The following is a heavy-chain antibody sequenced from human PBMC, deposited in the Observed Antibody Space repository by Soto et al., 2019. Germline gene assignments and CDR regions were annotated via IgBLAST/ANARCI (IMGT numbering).Heavy chain of an antibody. CDR1: GFTFSSYW. CDR3: AVAVAGPTAIGY. V-gene: IGHV3-74*01. Sequence: EVQLVESGGGLVQPGGSLRLSCAASGFTFSSYWMHWVRQAPGEGLVWVSRINSDGSRISYADSVKGRFTISRDNAKNTLYLQMNSLRAEDTAVYYCAVAVAGPTAIGYWGQGTLVTVSS. J-gene: IGHJ4*02. CDR2: INSDGSRI. D-gene: IGHD6-19*01.